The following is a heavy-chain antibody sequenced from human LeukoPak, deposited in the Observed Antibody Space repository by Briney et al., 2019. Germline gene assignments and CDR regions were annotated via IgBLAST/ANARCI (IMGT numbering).Heavy chain of an antibody. CDR3: ARDPDGNSPYYYYYGMDV. CDR2: FDPEDGET. J-gene: IGHJ6*02. CDR1: GYTLTELS. V-gene: IGHV1-24*01. D-gene: IGHD4-23*01. Sequence: ASVKVSCKVSGYTLTELSMHWVRQAPGKGLEWMGGFDPEDGETIYAQKFQGRVTITRDTSASTAYMELSSLRSEDTAVYYCARDPDGNSPYYYYYGMDVWGQGTTVTVSS.